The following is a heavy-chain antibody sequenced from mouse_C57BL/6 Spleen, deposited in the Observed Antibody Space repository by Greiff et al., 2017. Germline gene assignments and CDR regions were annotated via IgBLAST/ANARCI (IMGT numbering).Heavy chain of an antibody. CDR3: TRKGLYDGFLYAMDY. CDR1: GFNIKDDY. V-gene: IGHV14-4*01. Sequence: VHVKQSGAELVRPGASVKLSCTASGFNIKDDYMHWVKQRPEQGLEWIGWIDPENGDTEYASKFQGKATITADTSSNTAYLQLSSLTSEDTAVYYCTRKGLYDGFLYAMDYWGQGTSVTVSS. CDR2: IDPENGDT. J-gene: IGHJ4*01. D-gene: IGHD2-3*01.